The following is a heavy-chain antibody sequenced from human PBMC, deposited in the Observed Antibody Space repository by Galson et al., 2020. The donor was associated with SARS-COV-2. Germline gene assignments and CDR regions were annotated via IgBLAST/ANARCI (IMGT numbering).Heavy chain of an antibody. CDR1: GFTFSSYA. Sequence: GGSLRLSCAASGFTFSSYAMSWVRQAPGKGLEWVSAISGSGGSTYYADSVKGRFTISRDNSKNTLYLQMNSLRAEDTAVYYCAGPEPHNYYYYGMDVWGQGTTVTVSS. CDR2: ISGSGGST. CDR3: AGPEPHNYYYYGMDV. D-gene: IGHD1-1*01. V-gene: IGHV3-23*01. J-gene: IGHJ6*02.